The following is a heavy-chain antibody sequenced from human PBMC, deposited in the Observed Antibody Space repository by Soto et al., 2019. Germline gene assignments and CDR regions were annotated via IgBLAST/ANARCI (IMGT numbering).Heavy chain of an antibody. CDR1: GFTFSSYE. J-gene: IGHJ6*02. V-gene: IGHV3-48*03. D-gene: IGHD3-22*01. CDR3: ARQYYYDSSGPMADYYYYGMDV. Sequence: GGSLRLSCAASGFTFSSYEMNWVRQAPGKGLEWVSYISSSGSTIYYADSVKGRFTISRDNAKNSLYLQMNSLRAEDTAVYYCARQYYYDSSGPMADYYYYGMDVWGQGTTVTVSS. CDR2: ISSSGSTI.